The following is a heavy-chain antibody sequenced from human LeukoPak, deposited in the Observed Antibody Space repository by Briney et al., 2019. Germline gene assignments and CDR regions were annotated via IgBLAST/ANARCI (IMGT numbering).Heavy chain of an antibody. CDR1: GGSISGYF. V-gene: IGHV4-4*07. CDR3: AREPTSGREPTSGRPLDY. Sequence: SETLSLTCTVSGGSISGYFWTWIRQPAGKGLEWIGRIYTSGSNNYNPSLKSRVTMSLDTSKNHFSLNLTSVTAADTAVYYCAREPTSGREPTSGRPLDYWGQGTLVTVSS. J-gene: IGHJ4*02. CDR2: IYTSGSN. D-gene: IGHD5-12*01.